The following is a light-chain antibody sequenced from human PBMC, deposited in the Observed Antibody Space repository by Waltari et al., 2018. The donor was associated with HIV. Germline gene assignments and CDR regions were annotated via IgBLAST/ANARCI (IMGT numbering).Light chain of an antibody. Sequence: QSALTQPPSASGSPGQSVTISCTVTSRDVGGYNYVSWYQQHPGKAPNLLIAEVSKRPSGVPDRFSGSKSGNTASLTVSGLQAEDEAEYYCSSYAGSINVLFGGGTKLAVL. CDR3: SSYAGSINVL. V-gene: IGLV2-8*01. CDR2: EVS. J-gene: IGLJ2*01. CDR1: SRDVGGYNY.